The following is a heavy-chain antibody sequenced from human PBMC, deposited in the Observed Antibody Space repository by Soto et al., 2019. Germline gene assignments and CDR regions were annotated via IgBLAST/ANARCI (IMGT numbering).Heavy chain of an antibody. V-gene: IGHV3-30*18. CDR1: GFTFSSYG. J-gene: IGHJ6*02. Sequence: TGGSLRLSCAASGFTFSSYGMHWVRQAPGKRLEWVAFISHDGSNKYYGGSMKGRIAMSRDNSKSTLYLQMSSLRAEDTAVYYCTKRRVVLRFLEWSSGMEVWGQGTTVTVSS. CDR2: ISHDGSNK. D-gene: IGHD3-3*01. CDR3: TKRRVVLRFLEWSSGMEV.